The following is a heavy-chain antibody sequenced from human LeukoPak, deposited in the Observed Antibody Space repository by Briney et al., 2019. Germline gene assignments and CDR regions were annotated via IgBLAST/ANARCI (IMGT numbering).Heavy chain of an antibody. CDR1: GYTFTSYY. V-gene: IGHV1-2*02. D-gene: IGHD6-13*01. J-gene: IGHJ3*02. Sequence: ALVKVSCKASGYTFTSYYMYWVRRAPGQGLEWMGWINPNSGGTNYAQKFQGRVTMTRDTSISTAYMELSRLRSDDTAVYYCARGAPSQQLVRDAFDIWGQGTMVTVSS. CDR2: INPNSGGT. CDR3: ARGAPSQQLVRDAFDI.